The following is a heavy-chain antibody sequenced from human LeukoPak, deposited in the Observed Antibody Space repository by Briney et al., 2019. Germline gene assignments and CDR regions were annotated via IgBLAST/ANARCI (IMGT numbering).Heavy chain of an antibody. CDR2: ISGSGDTT. CDR1: GFSFSSYW. J-gene: IGHJ3*02. Sequence: GGSLRLSCAASGFSFSSYWMSWVRQAPGKGLEWVSGISGSGDTTYYADSVKGRFTVSRDSSKNTLYLQMNSLRAGDTAVYYCAKDLLARDSSGYYHDAFDMWGQGTTVTVSS. V-gene: IGHV3-23*01. D-gene: IGHD3-22*01. CDR3: AKDLLARDSSGYYHDAFDM.